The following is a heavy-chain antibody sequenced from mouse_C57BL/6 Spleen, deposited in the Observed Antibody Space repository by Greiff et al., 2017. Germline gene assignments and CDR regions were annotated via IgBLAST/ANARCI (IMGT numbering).Heavy chain of an antibody. CDR3: ARELYYGSSPYAMDY. Sequence: QVQLQQPGAELVKPGASVKMSCKASGYTFTSYWITWVKQRPGQGLEWIGDFYPGSGSTNYNEKFKSKATLTVDTSSSTAYMHLSSLTSEDSAVYYCARELYYGSSPYAMDYWGQGTSVTVSS. D-gene: IGHD1-1*01. CDR2: FYPGSGST. CDR1: GYTFTSYW. J-gene: IGHJ4*01. V-gene: IGHV1-55*01.